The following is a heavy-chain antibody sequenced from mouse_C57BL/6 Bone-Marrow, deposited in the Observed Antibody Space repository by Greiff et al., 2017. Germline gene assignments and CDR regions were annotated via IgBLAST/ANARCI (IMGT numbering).Heavy chain of an antibody. CDR3: ARDPYYYGTFYYAMDY. CDR1: GFSLTSYG. Sequence: VQLQQSGPGLVQPSQSLSITCTVSGFSLTSYGVHWVRQSPGKGLEWLGVIWSGGSTDYNAAFISSLSISKDNAKSQVFFKMNSLQADDTAIYYCARDPYYYGTFYYAMDYWGQGTSVTVSS. CDR2: IWSGGST. V-gene: IGHV2-2*01. J-gene: IGHJ4*01. D-gene: IGHD1-1*01.